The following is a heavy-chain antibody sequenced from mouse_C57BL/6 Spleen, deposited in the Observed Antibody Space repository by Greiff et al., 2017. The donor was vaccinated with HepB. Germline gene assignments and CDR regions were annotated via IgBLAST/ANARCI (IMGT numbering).Heavy chain of an antibody. Sequence: QVQLKESGAELVKPGASVKLSCKASGYTFTEYTIHWVKQRSGQGLEWIGWFYPGSGSIKYNEKFKDKATLTADKSSSTVYMELSRLTSEDSAVYFCARHEARGYDGVFFDYWGQGTTLTVSS. V-gene: IGHV1-62-2*01. J-gene: IGHJ2*01. CDR3: ARHEARGYDGVFFDY. D-gene: IGHD2-2*01. CDR1: GYTFTEYT. CDR2: FYPGSGSI.